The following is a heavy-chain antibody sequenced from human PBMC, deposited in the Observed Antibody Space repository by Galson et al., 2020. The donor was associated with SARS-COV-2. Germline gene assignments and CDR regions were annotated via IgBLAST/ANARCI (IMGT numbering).Heavy chain of an antibody. CDR2: FYYTGST. CDR3: ARDLDGSGYYYLMN. CDR1: GGSISRSDHY. V-gene: IGHV4-31*03. J-gene: IGHJ4*02. D-gene: IGHD3-22*01. Sequence: ASETLSLTCTVSGGSISRSDHYWTWIRQLPGKGLGWIGYFYYTGSTYYNPSLKVRVSISVDTSRNQFSLRLRSVTAADTAMYYCARDLDGSGYYYLMNWGQGTLVTVSS.